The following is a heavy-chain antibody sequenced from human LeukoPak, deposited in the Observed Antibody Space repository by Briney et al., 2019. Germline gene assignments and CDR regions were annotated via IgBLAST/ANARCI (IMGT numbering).Heavy chain of an antibody. Sequence: GGSLRLSCAASGFTFSAYYMSWVRQAPGKGLEWVSYISSSGSTIYYADSVKGRFTISRDNAKNSLYLQMNSLRAEDTALYYCAKSSSWSYFDSWGQGTLVTVSS. V-gene: IGHV3-11*01. CDR1: GFTFSAYY. CDR2: ISSSGSTI. CDR3: AKSSSWSYFDS. J-gene: IGHJ4*02. D-gene: IGHD6-13*01.